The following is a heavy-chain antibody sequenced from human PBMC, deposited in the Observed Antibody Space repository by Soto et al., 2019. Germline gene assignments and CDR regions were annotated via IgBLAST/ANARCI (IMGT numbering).Heavy chain of an antibody. CDR3: ARRRCSSWYGFDY. Sequence: QVQLQESGPGLVKPSQTLSLTCTVSGGSISSGGYYWSWIRQHPGKGLEWIGYIYYSGSTYYNPSHKSLVTISVDTSKNQYSLKLSSVTAAVTAVYYCARRRCSSWYGFDYWGQGTLVTVSS. J-gene: IGHJ4*02. CDR2: IYYSGST. CDR1: GGSISSGGYY. V-gene: IGHV4-31*01. D-gene: IGHD6-13*01.